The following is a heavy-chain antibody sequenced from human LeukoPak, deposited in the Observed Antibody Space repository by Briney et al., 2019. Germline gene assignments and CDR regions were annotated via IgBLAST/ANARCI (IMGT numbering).Heavy chain of an antibody. CDR3: ARDQWGYYDGSGHGY. CDR1: GYTFTSYG. V-gene: IGHV1-18*01. Sequence: GASVKVSCKASGYTFTSYGISWVRQAPGQGLEWMGWISAYNGNTNYAQKLQGRVTMTTDTSTSTAYMELRSLRSDDTAVYYCARDQWGYYDGSGHGYWGQGTLVTVSS. CDR2: ISAYNGNT. D-gene: IGHD3-22*01. J-gene: IGHJ4*02.